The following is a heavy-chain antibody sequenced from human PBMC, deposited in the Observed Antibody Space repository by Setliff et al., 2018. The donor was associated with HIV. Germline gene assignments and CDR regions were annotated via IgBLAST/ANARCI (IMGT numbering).Heavy chain of an antibody. D-gene: IGHD1-26*01. CDR1: GYSFPNYA. J-gene: IGHJ4*02. CDR3: ATGGGQSFDY. Sequence: ASVKVSCKASGYSFPNYAIHWVRLAPGQRLEWMGWTYIGATNYAQKFRDRLTVTTDTSTSTAYMELRSLSPDDTAVYYCATGGGQSFDYWGQGTLVTVSS. CDR2: TYIGAT. V-gene: IGHV1-18*01.